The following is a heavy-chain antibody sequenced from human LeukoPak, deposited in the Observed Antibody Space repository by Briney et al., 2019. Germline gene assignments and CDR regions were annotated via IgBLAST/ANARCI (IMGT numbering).Heavy chain of an antibody. J-gene: IGHJ6*04. V-gene: IGHV3-30*02. CDR2: IRYDGSNK. CDR1: GFTFSSYG. CDR3: ARVSVAGMDV. D-gene: IGHD5/OR15-5a*01. Sequence: GGALRLSCAAAGFTFSSYGMHWGRQAPGKGVEWVAFIRYDGSNKYYADSVKGRFTISRDNSKNTLYLQMNSLRAEDTAVYYCARVSVAGMDVWGKGTTVTASS.